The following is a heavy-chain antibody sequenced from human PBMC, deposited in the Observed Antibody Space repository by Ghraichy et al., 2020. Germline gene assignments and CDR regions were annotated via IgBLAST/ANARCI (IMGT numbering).Heavy chain of an antibody. Sequence: SETLSLTCTVSGGSISSSSYYWGWIRQPPGKGLEWIGSIYYSGSTYYNPSLKSRVTISVDTSKNQFSLKLSSVTAADTAVYYCARLGGIAAAGPFIDYWGQGTLVTVSS. CDR1: GGSISSSSYY. CDR2: IYYSGST. V-gene: IGHV4-39*01. J-gene: IGHJ4*02. D-gene: IGHD6-13*01. CDR3: ARLGGIAAAGPFIDY.